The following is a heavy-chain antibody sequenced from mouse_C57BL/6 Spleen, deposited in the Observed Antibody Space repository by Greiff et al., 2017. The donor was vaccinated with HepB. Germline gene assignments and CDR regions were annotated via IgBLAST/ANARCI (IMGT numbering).Heavy chain of an antibody. J-gene: IGHJ1*03. Sequence: EVQLQQSGPELVKPGASVKIPCKASGYTFTDYNMDWVKQSHGKSLEWIGDINPNNGGTIYTQKVKGRATLTVDKSSSTVYMQLRSLTSEDTAVYYCARSGWDAYVDVWGTGTTVTVSS. CDR2: INPNNGGT. V-gene: IGHV1-18*01. CDR1: GYTFTDYN. D-gene: IGHD4-1*01. CDR3: ARSGWDAYVDV.